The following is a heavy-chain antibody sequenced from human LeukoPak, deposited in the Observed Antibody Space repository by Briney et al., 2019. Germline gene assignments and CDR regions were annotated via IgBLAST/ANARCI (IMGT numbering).Heavy chain of an antibody. J-gene: IGHJ4*02. CDR2: ISWNSGSI. CDR1: GFTFDDYA. V-gene: IGHV3-9*03. Sequence: GGSLRLSCAASGFTFDDYAMHWVRQAPGKGLEWVSGISWNSGSIGYADSVKGLFTISRDNAKNSRYLQMNSLRAEDMALYYCAKVAQDSSSWYGEAYYFDYWGQGTLVTVSS. D-gene: IGHD6-13*01. CDR3: AKVAQDSSSWYGEAYYFDY.